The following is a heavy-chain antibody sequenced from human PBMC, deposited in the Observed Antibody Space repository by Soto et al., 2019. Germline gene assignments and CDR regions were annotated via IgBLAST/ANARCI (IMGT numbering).Heavy chain of an antibody. V-gene: IGHV3-33*01. CDR1: GFTFSSYG. CDR3: ARDRRGQGFWSGYYFRFDP. CDR2: IWYDGSNK. Sequence: GGSLRLSCAASGFTFSSYGMHWVRQAPGKGLEWVAVIWYDGSNKYYADSVKGRFTISRDNSKNTLYLQMNSLRAEDTAVYYCARDRRGQGFWSGYYFRFDPWGQGTLVTVSS. J-gene: IGHJ5*02. D-gene: IGHD3-3*01.